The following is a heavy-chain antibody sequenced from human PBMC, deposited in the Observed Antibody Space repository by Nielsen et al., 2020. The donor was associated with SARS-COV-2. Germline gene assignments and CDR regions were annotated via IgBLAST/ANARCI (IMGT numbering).Heavy chain of an antibody. CDR3: ARETRSRYKGYYYYYMDV. CDR1: GGSFSGYY. J-gene: IGHJ6*03. CDR2: INHSGST. Sequence: SETLSLTCAVYGGSFSGYYWSWIRQPPGKGLEWIGEINHSGSTNYNPSLKSRVTISVDTSKNQFSLQLNSVTPEDTAVYYCARETRSRYKGYYYYYMDVWGKGTTVTVSS. V-gene: IGHV4-34*01. D-gene: IGHD1-1*01.